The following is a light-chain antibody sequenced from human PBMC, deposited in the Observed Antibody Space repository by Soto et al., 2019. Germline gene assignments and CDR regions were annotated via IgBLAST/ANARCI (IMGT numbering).Light chain of an antibody. V-gene: IGLV2-23*02. Sequence: QSVLTQPASVSGSPGQSITISCTGTSSDVGSYNLVSWYQQHPGKAPKLMIYEVSKRPSGVSNRFSGSKSGNTASLTISGLQAGDEADYYCCSYAGSSPYVFGTGTKVTVL. J-gene: IGLJ1*01. CDR1: SSDVGSYNL. CDR2: EVS. CDR3: CSYAGSSPYV.